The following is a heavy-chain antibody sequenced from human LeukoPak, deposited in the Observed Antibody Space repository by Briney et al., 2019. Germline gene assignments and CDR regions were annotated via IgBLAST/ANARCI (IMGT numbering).Heavy chain of an antibody. V-gene: IGHV3-20*04. J-gene: IGHJ4*02. D-gene: IGHD3-22*01. CDR1: GFTFDDYG. CDR3: ARVSGYYDSTGQGYYFDY. CDR2: INWNGGST. Sequence: GGSLRLSCAASGFTFDDYGMSWVRQAPGKGLEWVSGINWNGGSTGYADSVKGRFTISRDNAKNSLYLQMNSLRAEDTALYYCARVSGYYDSTGQGYYFDYWGQGTLVTVSS.